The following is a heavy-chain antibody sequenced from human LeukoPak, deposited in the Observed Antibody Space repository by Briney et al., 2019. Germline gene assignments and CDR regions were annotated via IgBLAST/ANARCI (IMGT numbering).Heavy chain of an antibody. V-gene: IGHV3-64D*06. CDR2: ISSNGGST. D-gene: IGHD5-24*01. CDR1: GFTFTTSA. J-gene: IGHJ4*02. CDR3: VNEEDGYNVGLFDY. Sequence: GGSLRLSCEASGFTFTTSAMGWVRQAPGKGLEYVSAISSNGGSTYYADSVKGRFTISRDNSKNTLYLQVSSLRAEDTAVYYCVNEEDGYNVGLFDYWGQGTLVTVSS.